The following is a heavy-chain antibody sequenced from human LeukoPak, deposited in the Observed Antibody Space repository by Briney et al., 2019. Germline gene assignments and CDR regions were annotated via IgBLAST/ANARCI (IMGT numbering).Heavy chain of an antibody. CDR1: GFTFSSFW. D-gene: IGHD3-22*01. CDR3: ARFSDASRDSTGNY. CDR2: INPDGSGT. V-gene: IGHV3-74*01. J-gene: IGHJ4*02. Sequence: GGSLRLSCAASGFTFSSFWMTWVRQIPGKGLMWVSRINPDGSGTNYADSVKGRFTISRDNAKNTLYLQMDSLRAEDTAVYYCARFSDASRDSTGNYWGQGTLVTVSS.